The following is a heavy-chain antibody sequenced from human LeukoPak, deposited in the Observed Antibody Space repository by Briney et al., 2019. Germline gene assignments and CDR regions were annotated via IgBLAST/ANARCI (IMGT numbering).Heavy chain of an antibody. D-gene: IGHD2-2*01. CDR1: GFTFSIYA. CDR3: ARDKRYCSSTSCYGVFDY. V-gene: IGHV3-30-3*01. CDR2: ISYDGSNK. J-gene: IGHJ4*02. Sequence: GGSLRLSCAASGFTFSIYAMHWVRQAPGKGREWVAVISYDGSNKYYADSVKGRFTISRDNSKNTLYLQMNSLRAEDTAVYYCARDKRYCSSTSCYGVFDYWGQGTLVTVSS.